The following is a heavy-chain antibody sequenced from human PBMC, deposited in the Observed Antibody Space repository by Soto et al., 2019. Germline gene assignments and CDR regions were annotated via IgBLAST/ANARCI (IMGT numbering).Heavy chain of an antibody. CDR3: VRLAGAKEGFVY. Sequence: EVQLVESGGGLVQPGGSLRLSCAAAGLIVSDHYMDWVRQAPGKGLEWVGRTGNKANSYTTEYVASVKGRFTISRDDSKNSLYLQMNSLRTEDAAVYYGVRLAGAKEGFVYWGQGTLVTVSS. CDR2: TGNKANSYTT. V-gene: IGHV3-72*01. D-gene: IGHD1-26*01. CDR1: GLIVSDHY. J-gene: IGHJ4*02.